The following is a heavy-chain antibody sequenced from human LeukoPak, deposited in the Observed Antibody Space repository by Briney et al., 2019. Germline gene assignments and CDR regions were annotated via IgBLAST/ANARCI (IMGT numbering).Heavy chain of an antibody. D-gene: IGHD6-6*01. CDR1: GGSISSRDYY. CDR3: ARHVDLGSSSAYFDS. CDR2: IYYNGFT. J-gene: IGHJ4*02. V-gene: IGHV4-39*01. Sequence: PSETLSLTCTVSGGSISSRDYYWGWIRQPPGKGLEWIGSIYYNGFTYYNPSLKSRVTISVDTSKNQFSLKLSSVTAADTAVYYCARHVDLGSSSAYFDSWGQGALVTVSS.